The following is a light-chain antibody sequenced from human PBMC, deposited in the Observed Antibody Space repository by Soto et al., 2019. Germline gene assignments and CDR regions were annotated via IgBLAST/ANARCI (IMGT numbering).Light chain of an antibody. CDR3: QQYWTSPPWT. CDR2: GAY. Sequence: EIVLTQSPGTLSLFPGERATLSCRASQNVGSKYLAWYQQKPGQAPRLLIYGAYSRATGIPERCTGSGSGTAFTLSISRREPEDSAVYYCQQYWTSPPWTFGQGTKVEIK. J-gene: IGKJ1*01. V-gene: IGKV3-20*01. CDR1: QNVGSKY.